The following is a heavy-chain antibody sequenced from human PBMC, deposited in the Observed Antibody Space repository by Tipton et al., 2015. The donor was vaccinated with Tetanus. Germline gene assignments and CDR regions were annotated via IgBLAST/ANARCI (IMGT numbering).Heavy chain of an antibody. CDR3: ARVQEQRIYYYGMDV. J-gene: IGHJ6*02. D-gene: IGHD6-25*01. V-gene: IGHV3-11*01. Sequence: SLRLSCAASGFTFSDCYMVWIRQAPGKGLEWLSFISHSGTTIYNADSVKGRFTISRDNAENSLYLQMNSLRAEDTAVYYCARVQEQRIYYYGMDVWGQGTTVTVSS. CDR1: GFTFSDCY. CDR2: ISHSGTTI.